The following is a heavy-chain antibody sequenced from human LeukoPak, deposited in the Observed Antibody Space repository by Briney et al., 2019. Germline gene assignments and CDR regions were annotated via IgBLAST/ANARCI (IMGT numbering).Heavy chain of an antibody. CDR2: THYSGST. CDR3: VRQVITLRSRLDY. V-gene: IGHV4-34*01. J-gene: IGHJ4*02. CDR1: GGSFSGYY. Sequence: SETLSLTCAVYGGSFSGYYWSWIRQPPGKGLEWIGSTHYSGSTYYNPSLKSRLTMSVDTSKNQFSLKLTSVTAADTAVYYCVRQVITLRSRLDYWGQGTLVTVSS. D-gene: IGHD3-16*01.